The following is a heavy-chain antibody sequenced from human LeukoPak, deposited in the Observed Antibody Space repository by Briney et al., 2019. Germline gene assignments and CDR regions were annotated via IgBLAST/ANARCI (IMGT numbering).Heavy chain of an antibody. CDR3: ARESLGSVDPRRYSTTVSQDV. CDR1: GFTFSSYG. CDR2: IYRDDSS. D-gene: IGHD4-17*01. Sequence: GGSLRLSCAASGFTFSSYGMSWVRQAPGKGLEWVSVIYRDDSSYYADSVKGRFTISRDNSKNTLYLQMHSLRAEDTAVYYCARESLGSVDPRRYSTTVSQDVWGKGTTVTISS. J-gene: IGHJ6*04. V-gene: IGHV3-53*01.